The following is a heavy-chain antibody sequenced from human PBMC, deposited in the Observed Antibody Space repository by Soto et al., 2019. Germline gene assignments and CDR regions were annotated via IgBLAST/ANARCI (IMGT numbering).Heavy chain of an antibody. Sequence: PGGSLRLSCAASGFTFSDYYMSWIRQAPGKGLEWVSYISSSSSYTNYADSVKGRFTISRDNAKNSLYLQMNSLRAEDTAVYYCARSRIVGATSVDGYYYGMDVWGQGTTVTVSS. V-gene: IGHV3-11*03. CDR1: GFTFSDYY. CDR3: ARSRIVGATSVDGYYYGMDV. CDR2: ISSSSSYT. J-gene: IGHJ6*02. D-gene: IGHD1-26*01.